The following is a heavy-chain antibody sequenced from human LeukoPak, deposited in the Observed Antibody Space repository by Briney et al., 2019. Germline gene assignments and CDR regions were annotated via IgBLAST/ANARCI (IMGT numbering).Heavy chain of an antibody. V-gene: IGHV4-39*01. CDR3: ARQVGIPAAYDY. J-gene: IGHJ4*02. D-gene: IGHD2-2*01. CDR1: GGSISSSSYY. CDR2: IYYSGST. Sequence: SETLSLTCTVSGGSISSSSYYWGWIRQPPGKGLEWIGSIYYSGSTYYNPSLKSRVTISVDTSKNQFSLKLSSVTAADTAVYYCARQVGIPAAYDYWGQGTLVTVSS.